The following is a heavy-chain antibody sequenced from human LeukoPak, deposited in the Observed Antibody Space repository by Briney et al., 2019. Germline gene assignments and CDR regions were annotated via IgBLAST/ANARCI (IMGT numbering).Heavy chain of an antibody. J-gene: IGHJ4*02. CDR1: GYTFTGYY. CDR2: INPNSGGT. V-gene: IGHV1-2*02. CDR3: ARDRPSMVRGVISEGGLDY. Sequence: ASVKVSCKASGYTFTGYYMHWVRQAPGQGLEWIGWINPNSGGTNYAQKFQGRVTMTRDASISTAYMELSRLRSDDTAVYYCARDRPSMVRGVISEGGLDYWGQGTLVTVSS. D-gene: IGHD3-10*01.